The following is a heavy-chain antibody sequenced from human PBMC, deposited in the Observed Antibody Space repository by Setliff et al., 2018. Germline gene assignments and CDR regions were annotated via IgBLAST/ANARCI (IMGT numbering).Heavy chain of an antibody. J-gene: IGHJ3*01. D-gene: IGHD2-2*01. V-gene: IGHV1-18*04. CDR2: LQTYSGHT. Sequence: ASVKVSCKASGYSFTSYGITWVRQAPGQGLEWMGWLQTYSGHTNYAQKFQGRVTMTTDTSTGTGYMELRSLRSGDTAVYFCARFGGSCSSSSCYASDLWGQGTMVTVSS. CDR1: GYSFTSYG. CDR3: ARFGGSCSSSSCYASDL.